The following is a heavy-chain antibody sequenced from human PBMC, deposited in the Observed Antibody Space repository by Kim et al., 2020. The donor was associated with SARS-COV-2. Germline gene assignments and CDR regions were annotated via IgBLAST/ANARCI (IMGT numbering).Heavy chain of an antibody. CDR1: GGSVSSGSYY. CDR3: ARDRVGYSYGYYYYYGMDV. Sequence: SETLSLTCTVSGGSVSSGSYYWSWIRQPPGKGLEWIGYIYYSGSTNYNPSLKSRVTISVDTSKNQFSLKLSSVTAADTAVYYCARDRVGYSYGYYYYYGMDVWGQGTTVTVSS. CDR2: IYYSGST. D-gene: IGHD5-18*01. J-gene: IGHJ6*02. V-gene: IGHV4-61*01.